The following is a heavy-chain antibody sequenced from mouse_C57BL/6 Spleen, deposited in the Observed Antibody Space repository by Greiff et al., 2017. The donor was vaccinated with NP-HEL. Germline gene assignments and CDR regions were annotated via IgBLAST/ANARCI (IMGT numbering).Heavy chain of an antibody. CDR1: GYSITSGYY. CDR2: ISYDGSN. J-gene: IGHJ3*01. CDR3: ARDQAYYSFFAY. Sequence: EVQLQQSGPGLVKPSQSLSLTCSVTGYSITSGYYWNWIRQFPGNKLEWMGYISYDGSNNYNPSLKTRISITRDTSKNQFFLKLNSVTTEDTATYYCARDQAYYSFFAYWGQGTLVTVSA. D-gene: IGHD2-12*01. V-gene: IGHV3-6*01.